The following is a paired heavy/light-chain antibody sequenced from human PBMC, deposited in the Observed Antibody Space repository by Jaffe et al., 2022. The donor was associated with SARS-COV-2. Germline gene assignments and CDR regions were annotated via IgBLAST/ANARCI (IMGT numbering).Heavy chain of an antibody. CDR3: ARVEGSWGFDY. J-gene: IGHJ4*02. D-gene: IGHD1-26*01. V-gene: IGHV4-30-4*01. CDR1: GGSISSGDYY. Sequence: QVQLQESGPGLVKPSQTLSLTCTVSGGSISSGDYYWSWIRQPPGKGLEWIGYIYYSGSTYYNPSLKSRVTISVDTSKNQFSLKLSSVTAADTAVYYCARVEGSWGFDYWGQGTLVTVSS. CDR2: IYYSGST.
Light chain of an antibody. CDR1: SSDVGGYNY. Sequence: QSALTQPPSASGSPGQSVTISCTGTSSDVGGYNYVSWYQQHPGKAPKLMIYEVSKRPSGVPDRFSGSKSGNTASLTVSGLQAEDEADYYCSSYAGSNNFHVVFGGGTKLTVL. CDR2: EVS. V-gene: IGLV2-8*01. CDR3: SSYAGSNNFHVV. J-gene: IGLJ2*01.